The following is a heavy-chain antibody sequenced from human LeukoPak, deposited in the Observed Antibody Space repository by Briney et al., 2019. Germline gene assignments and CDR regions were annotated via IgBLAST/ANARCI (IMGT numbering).Heavy chain of an antibody. CDR3: AKDRGSASGWEHFDS. Sequence: PGGSLRLSCAASGFTFSSYGMHWVRQAPGKGLEWVAVISYDGSNKYYADSVKGRFTFSRDNSKNTLYLQMNSLRSEDTAVYYCAKDRGSASGWEHFDSWGQGTLVTVSS. J-gene: IGHJ4*02. CDR2: ISYDGSNK. CDR1: GFTFSSYG. V-gene: IGHV3-30*18. D-gene: IGHD6-19*01.